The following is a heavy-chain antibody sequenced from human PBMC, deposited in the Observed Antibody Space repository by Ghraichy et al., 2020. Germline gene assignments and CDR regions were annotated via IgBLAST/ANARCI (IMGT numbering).Heavy chain of an antibody. Sequence: SETLSLTCAVYGGSFSGYYWSWIRQPPGKGLEWIGEINHSGSTNYNPYLKSRVTISVNTSKNQFSLQLSTVTAADTAVYYCAGGHDYYDSRYLDYWGQGTLVTVSS. CDR3: AGGHDYYDSRYLDY. J-gene: IGHJ4*02. D-gene: IGHD3-22*01. CDR2: INHSGST. V-gene: IGHV4-34*01. CDR1: GGSFSGYY.